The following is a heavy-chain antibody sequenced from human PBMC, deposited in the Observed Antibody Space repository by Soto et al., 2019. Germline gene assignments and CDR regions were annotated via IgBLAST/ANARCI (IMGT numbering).Heavy chain of an antibody. Sequence: ASEGLSLSCALFCWTTNSGAFYRRLFPPPPGKGLEWIGYIYYSGSTYYNPSLKSRVTISVDTSKNQFSLKLSSVTAADTAVYYCASASLWSGAYEFVYWGQGTLVTVSS. V-gene: IGHV4-30-4*02. J-gene: IGHJ4*02. CDR2: IYYSGST. CDR1: CWTTNSGAFY. D-gene: IGHD3-3*01. CDR3: ASASLWSGAYEFVY.